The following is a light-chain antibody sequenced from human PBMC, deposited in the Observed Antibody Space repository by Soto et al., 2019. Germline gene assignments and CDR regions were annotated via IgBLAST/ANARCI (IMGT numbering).Light chain of an antibody. Sequence: EIVMTQSPATLSVSPGERATLSCRASQSVSRNLAWYQQKPGQPPRLLIYDASTRATGVPARFGGSGSGTEFTLTISGLQPEDFAVYYCQQYNNWPSWTFGQGTKVDI. CDR1: QSVSRN. CDR3: QQYNNWPSWT. CDR2: DAS. V-gene: IGKV3-15*01. J-gene: IGKJ1*01.